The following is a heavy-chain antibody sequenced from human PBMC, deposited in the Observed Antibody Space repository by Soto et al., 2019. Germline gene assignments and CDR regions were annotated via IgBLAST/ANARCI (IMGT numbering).Heavy chain of an antibody. CDR3: ASFRSGQRHFQH. Sequence: ASVKVSCKASGYTFTSYAMHWVRQAPGQRLEWMGWINAGNGNTKYSQKFQGRVTITRDTSASTAYMELSSLRSEDTAVYYCASFRSGQRHFQHSGQGTLVTVSS. CDR2: INAGNGNT. D-gene: IGHD1-1*01. CDR1: GYTFTSYA. V-gene: IGHV1-3*01. J-gene: IGHJ1*01.